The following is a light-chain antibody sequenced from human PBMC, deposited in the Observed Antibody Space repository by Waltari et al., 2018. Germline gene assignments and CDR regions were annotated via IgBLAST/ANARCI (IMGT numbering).Light chain of an antibody. V-gene: IGLV8-61*01. CDR1: YCSFSGTSY. CDR2: KGI. J-gene: IGLJ3*02. CDR3: SMYMGSGVWV. Sequence: QTVVTQEPSLSVSPGGTVTLTCSLSYCSFSGTSYPNWYQQTPGQPPRTLVYKGISRSSGVPDRFSGSILGNTAALTITGAQADDESDYYCSMYMGSGVWVFGGGTKLTVL.